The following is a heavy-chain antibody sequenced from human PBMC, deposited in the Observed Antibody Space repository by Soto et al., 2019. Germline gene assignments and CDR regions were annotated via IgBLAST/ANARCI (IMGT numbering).Heavy chain of an antibody. Sequence: GASVKVSCKASGYTFTGYYMHWVRQAPGQGLEWMGWINPNSGGTNYAQKFQGWVTMTRDTSISTAYMELSRLRSDDTAVYYCARGKPITIFGVVITRYYGMNVWGQGTTGTVS. CDR3: ARGKPITIFGVVITRYYGMNV. CDR1: GYTFTGYY. J-gene: IGHJ6*01. CDR2: INPNSGGT. V-gene: IGHV1-2*04. D-gene: IGHD3-3*01.